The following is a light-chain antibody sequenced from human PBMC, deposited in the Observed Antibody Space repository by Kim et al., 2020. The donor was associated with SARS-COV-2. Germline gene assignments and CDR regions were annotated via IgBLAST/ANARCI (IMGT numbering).Light chain of an antibody. J-gene: IGKJ5*01. CDR2: DES. V-gene: IGKV1-33*01. CDR3: QHYDSHPIS. Sequence: ASVGDRVTISCQASQNVRKLLNWYQQKPGKAPNLLIYDESSSHTGVPSRFSGSGSGTDFTFTITSLQPEDIATYYCQHYDSHPISFGQGTRLEIK. CDR1: QNVRKL.